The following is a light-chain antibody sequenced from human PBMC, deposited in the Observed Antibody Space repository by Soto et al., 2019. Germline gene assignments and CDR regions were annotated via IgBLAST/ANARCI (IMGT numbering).Light chain of an antibody. CDR2: DAY. V-gene: IGKV3-11*01. Sequence: EVVLTQSPVTLSLSPGERATLSCRASQSFRGLLAWYQQKPGQAPRLLIYDAYNSATGIPPRFSGSGSGTDFTLTISSLEPEDSAVYYCQQRHMWPITLGQGTRLEIK. J-gene: IGKJ5*01. CDR3: QQRHMWPIT. CDR1: QSFRGL.